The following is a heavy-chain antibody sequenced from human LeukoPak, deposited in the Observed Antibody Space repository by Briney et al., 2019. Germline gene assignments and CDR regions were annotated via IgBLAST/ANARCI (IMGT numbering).Heavy chain of an antibody. CDR2: INHSGGT. J-gene: IGHJ4*02. D-gene: IGHD6-19*01. V-gene: IGHV4-34*01. Sequence: SETLSLTCAVYGGSFSGYSWNWIRQPPVKGLEWIGEINHSGGTNYNPSLKSRVTISVDTSKKQFSLKLSSVTAADTAVYYCARDSSGWYVDYWGQGTLVTVSS. CDR1: GGSFSGYS. CDR3: ARDSSGWYVDY.